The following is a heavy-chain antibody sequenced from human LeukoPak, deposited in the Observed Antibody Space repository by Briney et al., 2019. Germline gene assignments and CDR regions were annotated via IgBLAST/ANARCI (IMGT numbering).Heavy chain of an antibody. V-gene: IGHV1-69*05. D-gene: IGHD5-12*01. CDR2: IIPIFGTA. Sequence: SVKVSCQASRGTFSSYAISWVRQAPGQGLEWMGGIIPIFGTANYAQKFQGRVTITTDESTSTAYMELSSLRSEHTAVYYCASLVATPDDYYYMDDWGKGNTVTVSS. J-gene: IGHJ6*03. CDR1: RGTFSSYA. CDR3: ASLVATPDDYYYMDD.